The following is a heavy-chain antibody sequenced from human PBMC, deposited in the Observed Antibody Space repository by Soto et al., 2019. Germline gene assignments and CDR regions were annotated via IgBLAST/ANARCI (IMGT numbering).Heavy chain of an antibody. CDR1: GGSISSYY. Sequence: SETLSLTCTVSGGSISSYYWSWIRQPPGKGLEWIGYIYYSGSTNYNPSLKSRVTISVDTSKNQFSLKLSSVTAADTAVYYCARQLGYCSGGSCYWGYDAFDIWGQGTMVTVSS. V-gene: IGHV4-59*08. D-gene: IGHD2-15*01. CDR3: ARQLGYCSGGSCYWGYDAFDI. CDR2: IYYSGST. J-gene: IGHJ3*02.